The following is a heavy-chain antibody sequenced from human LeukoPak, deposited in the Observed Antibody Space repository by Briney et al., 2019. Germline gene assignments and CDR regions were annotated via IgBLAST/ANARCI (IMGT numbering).Heavy chain of an antibody. D-gene: IGHD2-15*01. CDR1: GGSIIVAAYS. Sequence: PSQTLSLTCAVSGGSIIVAAYSWSWIRQPPGKGLEWVGYIFYSGTTDSNPSLKSRVTISVDTSKNQFSLKLSSVTAADTAVYYCARTYCSGGSCHFDYWGQGTLVTVSS. J-gene: IGHJ4*02. CDR3: ARTYCSGGSCHFDY. V-gene: IGHV4-30-4*07. CDR2: IFYSGTT.